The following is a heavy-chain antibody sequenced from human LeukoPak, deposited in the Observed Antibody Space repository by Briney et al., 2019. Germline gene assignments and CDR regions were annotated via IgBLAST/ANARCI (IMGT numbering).Heavy chain of an antibody. CDR1: GFTFSSYA. V-gene: IGHV3-64*01. CDR2: ISSNGGST. J-gene: IGHJ4*02. CDR3: ARDHYYGSGSYYNDPDY. D-gene: IGHD3-10*01. Sequence: GGSLRLSCAAPGFTFSSYAMHWVRQAPGKGLEYVSAISSNGGSTYYANSVKGRFTISRDNSKNTLYLQMGSLRAEDMAVYYCARDHYYGSGSYYNDPDYWGQGTLVTVSS.